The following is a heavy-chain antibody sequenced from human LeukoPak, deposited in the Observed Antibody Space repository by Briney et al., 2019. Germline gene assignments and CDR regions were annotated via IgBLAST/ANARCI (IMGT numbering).Heavy chain of an antibody. Sequence: GGSLRLSCVGSGFTFSSYWMSWVRQVPGKGLEWVANMKQDGREKNYVDSVKGRFTISRDNAKNSVYLQVNSLRVEDTAVYYCAKEFRGSGGWTPFGHWGQGTPVTASS. V-gene: IGHV3-7*03. CDR1: GFTFSSYW. D-gene: IGHD6-19*01. CDR2: MKQDGREK. J-gene: IGHJ4*02. CDR3: AKEFRGSGGWTPFGH.